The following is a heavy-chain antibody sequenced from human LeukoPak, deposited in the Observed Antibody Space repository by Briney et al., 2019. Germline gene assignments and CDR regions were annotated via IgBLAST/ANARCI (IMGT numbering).Heavy chain of an antibody. V-gene: IGHV1-18*01. CDR2: ISAYNGNT. J-gene: IGHJ4*02. CDR3: ATSGSYRY. CDR1: GYTFTSYG. Sequence: ASVKVSCKASGYTFTSYGMSWVRQAPGQGLEWMGWISAYNGNTNYAQKLQGRVTMARDTSTSTAYMELRSLKSDDTAVYYCATSGSYRYWGQGTLVTVSS. D-gene: IGHD1-26*01.